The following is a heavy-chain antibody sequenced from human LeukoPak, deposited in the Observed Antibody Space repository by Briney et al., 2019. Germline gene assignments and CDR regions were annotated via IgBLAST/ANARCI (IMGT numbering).Heavy chain of an antibody. Sequence: GGSLRLSCAASGFTFSSYGMHWVRQAPGKGLEWVAVIWYDGSNKYYADSVKGRFAISRDNSKKTLYLQMNSLRAEDTAVYYCARDGRGGYGAPSYYFDYWGQGTLVTVSS. D-gene: IGHD3-16*01. V-gene: IGHV3-33*01. CDR3: ARDGRGGYGAPSYYFDY. J-gene: IGHJ4*02. CDR1: GFTFSSYG. CDR2: IWYDGSNK.